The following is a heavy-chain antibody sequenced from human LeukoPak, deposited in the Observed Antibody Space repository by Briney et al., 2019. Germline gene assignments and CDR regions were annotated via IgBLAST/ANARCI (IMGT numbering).Heavy chain of an antibody. CDR2: INSDGSWT. Sequence: GSLRLSCAASGNYWMHWVRQAPGKGLVWVSHINSDGSWTSYADSVKGRFTISKDNAKNTVYPQMNNLRAEDTAVYYCAKDNRRHYTSGPNPDSLHWGQGALVTVSS. CDR3: AKDNRRHYTSGPNPDSLH. CDR1: GNYW. J-gene: IGHJ4*02. V-gene: IGHV3-74*01. D-gene: IGHD6-19*01.